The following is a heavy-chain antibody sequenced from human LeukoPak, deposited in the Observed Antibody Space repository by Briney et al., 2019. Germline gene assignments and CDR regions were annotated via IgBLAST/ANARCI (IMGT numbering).Heavy chain of an antibody. CDR2: ISGSGGST. CDR3: ARDVERYGMDV. D-gene: IGHD1-1*01. J-gene: IGHJ6*02. V-gene: IGHV3-23*01. Sequence: GGSLRLSCAASGFTFSSYAMSWVRQAPGKGLEWVSAISGSGGSTYYADSVKGRFTISRDNAKNSLYLQMNSLRAEDTAVYYCARDVERYGMDVWGQGTTVTVSS. CDR1: GFTFSSYA.